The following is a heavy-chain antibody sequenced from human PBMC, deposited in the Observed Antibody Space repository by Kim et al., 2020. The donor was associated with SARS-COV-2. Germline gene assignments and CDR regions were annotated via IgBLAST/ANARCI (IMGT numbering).Heavy chain of an antibody. CDR2: IIPILGIA. J-gene: IGHJ4*02. V-gene: IGHV1-69*02. Sequence: SVKVSCKASGGTFSSYTISWVRQAPGQGLEWMGRIIPILGIANYAQKFQGRVTITADKSTSTAYMELSSLRSEDTAVYYCATTQIVGATFNPRPSYFDYWGQGTLVTVSS. CDR3: ATTQIVGATFNPRPSYFDY. CDR1: GGTFSSYT. D-gene: IGHD1-26*01.